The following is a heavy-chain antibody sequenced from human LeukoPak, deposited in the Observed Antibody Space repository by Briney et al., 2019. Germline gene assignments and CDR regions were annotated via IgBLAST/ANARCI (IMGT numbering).Heavy chain of an antibody. CDR2: ISGSDGST. D-gene: IGHD6-13*01. CDR3: ARDIPPQAAAHGEGY. CDR1: GFPLRSYA. Sequence: GGSLRLSCAASGFPLRSYALSWVRQAPGKGLEWVSAISGSDGSTYYADSVKGRFTISRDNSKNTLYLQMNSLRAEDTAVYYCARDIPPQAAAHGEGYWGQGTLVTVSS. V-gene: IGHV3-23*01. J-gene: IGHJ4*02.